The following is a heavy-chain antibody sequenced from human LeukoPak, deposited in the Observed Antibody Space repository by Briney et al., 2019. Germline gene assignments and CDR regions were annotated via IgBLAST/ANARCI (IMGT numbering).Heavy chain of an antibody. Sequence: SETLSLTCTVSGGSISSSSYYWGWIRQPPGKGLEWIGSIYYSGSTYYNPSLKSRVTISVDTSKNQFSLKLSSVTAADTAVYYCARLGGYSGYDYFTDWGQGTLVTVSS. J-gene: IGHJ4*02. CDR1: GGSISSSSYY. CDR2: IYYSGST. CDR3: ARLGGYSGYDYFTD. D-gene: IGHD5-12*01. V-gene: IGHV4-39*01.